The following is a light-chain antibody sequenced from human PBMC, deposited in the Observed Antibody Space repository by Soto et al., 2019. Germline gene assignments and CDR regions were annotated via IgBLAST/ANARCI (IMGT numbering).Light chain of an antibody. V-gene: IGLV2-11*01. CDR3: CSYAGTHTFIL. CDR2: HVT. J-gene: IGLJ2*01. Sequence: QSALTQPRSVSGSPGQSVAISCTGTSSDVGGYNYVSWYQQHPGKAPKLMIYHVTKRPSGVPDRFSGSQSGNTASLTISGLQAEDEADYYYCSYAGTHTFILFGGGTKLTVL. CDR1: SSDVGGYNY.